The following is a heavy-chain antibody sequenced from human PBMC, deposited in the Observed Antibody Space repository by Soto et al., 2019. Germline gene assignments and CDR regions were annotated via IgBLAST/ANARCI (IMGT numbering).Heavy chain of an antibody. CDR2: IYSGGST. V-gene: IGHV3-53*01. CDR1: GFTFSRND. CDR3: ATRPLLPGAP. Sequence: EAQLVESGGGLIQPGGSLRLSCAASGFTFSRNDMNWVRQAPGKGLEWVSLIYSGGSTYYADSVKGRFTISRDNSKNTLYLQMSSLRAEDTAVYYCATRPLLPGAPWGQGTMVTVSS. D-gene: IGHD3-22*01. J-gene: IGHJ3*01.